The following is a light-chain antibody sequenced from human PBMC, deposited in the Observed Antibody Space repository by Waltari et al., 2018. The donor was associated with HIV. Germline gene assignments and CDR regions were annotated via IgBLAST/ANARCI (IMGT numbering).Light chain of an antibody. CDR1: SRDIGLYNY. V-gene: IGLV2-14*01. CDR2: EVT. J-gene: IGLJ2*01. Sequence: QSALTQPASVSGSPGQSITISCTGTSRDIGLYNYVSWYQQHPGKAPKLMIYEVTDRPSGVSNRFSGSKSGNTASLTISGLQAEDEADYYCSSYTSSSALVFGGGTKLTVL. CDR3: SSYTSSSALV.